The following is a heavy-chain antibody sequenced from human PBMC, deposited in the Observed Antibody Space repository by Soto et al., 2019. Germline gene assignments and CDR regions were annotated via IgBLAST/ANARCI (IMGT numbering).Heavy chain of an antibody. CDR1: GFIFSDYV. Sequence: QVQLVQSGGGVVQPGTSLRLSCAASGFIFSDYVMYWFRQTPGKGLEWMAVISYDGTNKHYANSVKGRFFISKDNSNNTLYLQMSSLRPEVSSIYYCARDNTGLYHGAWDVWGRGTLVAVSS. J-gene: IGHJ3*01. D-gene: IGHD2-8*02. CDR2: ISYDGTNK. V-gene: IGHV3-30*04. CDR3: ARDNTGLYHGAWDV.